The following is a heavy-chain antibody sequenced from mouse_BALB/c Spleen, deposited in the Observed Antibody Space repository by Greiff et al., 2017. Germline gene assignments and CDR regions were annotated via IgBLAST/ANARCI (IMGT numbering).Heavy chain of an antibody. V-gene: IGHV5-6-4*01. CDR3: TRAITTVVATDYFDY. J-gene: IGHJ2*01. CDR2: ISSGGSYT. Sequence: EVKVVESGGGLVKPGGSLKLSCAASGFTFSSYTMSWVRQTPEKRLAWVATISSGGSYTYYPDSVKGRFTISRDNAKNTLYLQMSSLKSEDTAMYYCTRAITTVVATDYFDYWGQGTTLTVSS. CDR1: GFTFSSYT. D-gene: IGHD1-1*01.